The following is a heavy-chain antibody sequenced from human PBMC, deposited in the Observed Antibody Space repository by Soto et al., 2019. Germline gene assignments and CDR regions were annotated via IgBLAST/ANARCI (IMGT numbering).Heavy chain of an antibody. CDR3: AKVTGYCSTSSCSREYYYYYGLDV. Sequence: VQLVESGGGLVKPGGSLRLSCAASGFTFSSYGMHWVRQAPGKGLEWVAVISYDGGNKYYGDSVKGRFTISRDNPKNTLYLQMNSLRPEDTAVYYCAKVTGYCSTSSCSREYYYYYGLDVWGQGTTVTVSS. D-gene: IGHD2-2*01. CDR1: GFTFSSYG. V-gene: IGHV3-30*18. CDR2: ISYDGGNK. J-gene: IGHJ6*02.